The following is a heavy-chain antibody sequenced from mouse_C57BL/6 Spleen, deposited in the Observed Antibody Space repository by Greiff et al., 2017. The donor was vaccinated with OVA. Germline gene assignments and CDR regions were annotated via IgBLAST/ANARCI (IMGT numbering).Heavy chain of an antibody. CDR2: IDPEDGDT. CDR1: GFNFKDYY. V-gene: IGHV14-1*01. Sequence: EVKLMESGAELVRPGASVKLSCTASGFNFKDYYMHWVKQRPDQGLEWIGRIDPEDGDTEYAPKFQGKATMTADTSSNTAYLQLSSLTSEDTAVYYCTTRYYGSSYRYVDYWGQGTTLTVSS. J-gene: IGHJ2*01. D-gene: IGHD1-1*01. CDR3: TTRYYGSSYRYVDY.